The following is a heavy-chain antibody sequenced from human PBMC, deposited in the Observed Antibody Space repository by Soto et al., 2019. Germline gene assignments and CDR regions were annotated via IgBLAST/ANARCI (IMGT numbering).Heavy chain of an antibody. V-gene: IGHV1-2*02. Sequence: ASVKVSCKASGYIFTGYYIQWVRQAPGQGLEWMGWINTKTGGTKYAQKFQGRVTMTKDTSINTAYMEVSRLRSDDTAVYYCATDKVAFDMWGQGTMVTVSS. CDR1: GYIFTGYY. J-gene: IGHJ3*02. CDR2: INTKTGGT. D-gene: IGHD3-9*01. CDR3: ATDKVAFDM.